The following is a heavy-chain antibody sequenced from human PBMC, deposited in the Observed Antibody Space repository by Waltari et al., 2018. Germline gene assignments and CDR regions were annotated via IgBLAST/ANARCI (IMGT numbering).Heavy chain of an antibody. CDR1: GFTFDDYG. J-gene: IGHJ6*03. CDR3: ARVACGGDCYADNYYYYYMDV. V-gene: IGHV3-20*04. D-gene: IGHD2-21*01. Sequence: EVQLVASGGGVVRPGGSLRLSCAASGFTFDDYGMSWVRQAPGKGLEWVSGINWNGGSTGYADSVKGRFTISRDNAKNSLYLQMNSLRAEDTALYYCARVACGGDCYADNYYYYYMDVWGKGTTVTVSS. CDR2: INWNGGST.